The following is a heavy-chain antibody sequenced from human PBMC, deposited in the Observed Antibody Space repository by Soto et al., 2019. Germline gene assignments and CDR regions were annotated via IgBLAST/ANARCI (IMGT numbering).Heavy chain of an antibody. V-gene: IGHV3-23*01. Sequence: PGGSLRLSCAASGFIFNNYAMSWVRQAPGKGLEWVSGISASGSRTFYADSVKGRFTVSRSFSKNTLSLQMDSLRAEDTAVYFCGKDPNGDYVGGFQFWGPGTTVTVSS. CDR3: GKDPNGDYVGGFQF. J-gene: IGHJ6*02. CDR1: GFIFNNYA. D-gene: IGHD4-17*01. CDR2: ISASGSRT.